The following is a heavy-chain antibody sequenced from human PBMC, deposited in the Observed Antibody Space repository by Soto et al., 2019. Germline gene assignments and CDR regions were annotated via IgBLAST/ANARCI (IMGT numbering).Heavy chain of an antibody. J-gene: IGHJ1*01. CDR1: GGSISSYY. D-gene: IGHD3-22*01. CDR2: IYYSGGT. V-gene: IGHV4-59*08. CDR3: ASRSYYYDSSGYNTAEYFQH. Sequence: QVQLQESGPGLVKPSETLSLTCTVSGGSISSYYWSWIRQPPGKGLEWIGYIYYSGGTNYNPSLKSRVTISVDTSKNQSPLKLSSVTAADTAVYYCASRSYYYDSSGYNTAEYFQHWGQGTLVTVSS.